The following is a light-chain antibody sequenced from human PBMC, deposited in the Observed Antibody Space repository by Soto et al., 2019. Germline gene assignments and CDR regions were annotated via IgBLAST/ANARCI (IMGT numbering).Light chain of an antibody. CDR3: QQTYSMPWT. J-gene: IGKJ1*01. CDR1: QSIRSY. Sequence: DIQMTQSPSSLSASVGDRVTITCRASQSIRSYLSWYQQKPGKAPNILISAASILQSGVPSRFSGSGSGTDFSLTINSLQPEDFATYYCQQTYSMPWTFGQGTKVDIK. CDR2: AAS. V-gene: IGKV1-39*01.